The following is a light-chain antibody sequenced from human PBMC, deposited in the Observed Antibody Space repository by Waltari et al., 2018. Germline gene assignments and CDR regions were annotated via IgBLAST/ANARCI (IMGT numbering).Light chain of an antibody. Sequence: AIQMTQSPSSLSASVGDRVTISCRASQGIGNDLGWYQQKPGTAPKLLIYAASTLQSGVPSRFSGSGSGTDFTLTISSLQPEDFATYYCLQSYITPPHFGPGTKVDLK. CDR1: QGIGND. CDR3: LQSYITPPH. CDR2: AAS. V-gene: IGKV1-6*02. J-gene: IGKJ3*01.